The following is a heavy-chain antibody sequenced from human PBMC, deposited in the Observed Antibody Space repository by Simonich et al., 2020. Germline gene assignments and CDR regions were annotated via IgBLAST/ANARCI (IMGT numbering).Heavy chain of an antibody. D-gene: IGHD6-6*01. CDR1: GYTFTGYY. CDR2: IHPNSGGT. CDR3: ARARLYSSSHAFDI. Sequence: QVQLVQSGAEVKKPGASVKVSCKASGYTFTGYYMHWVRQAPGQGLEWMGWIHPNSGGTTHAQSYQGRVTMTRDTSISTAYMELSRLRSDDTAVYYCARARLYSSSHAFDIWGQGTMVTVSS. V-gene: IGHV1-2*02. J-gene: IGHJ3*02.